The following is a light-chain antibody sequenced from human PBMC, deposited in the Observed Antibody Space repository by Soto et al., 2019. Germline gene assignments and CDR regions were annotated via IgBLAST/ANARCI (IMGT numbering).Light chain of an antibody. J-gene: IGLJ1*01. CDR1: GSDIATFNY. V-gene: IGLV2-14*01. CDR2: QVT. CDR3: NSYSSTSFYV. Sequence: QSALAQPASMSGSPGQSITISCTGSGSDIATFNYVSWYQQYPGKAPKLLIYQVTSRASGVSHRFSGSKSGNTAALTISGLQPGDEAEYYCNSYSSTSFYVFGNGTKVTVL.